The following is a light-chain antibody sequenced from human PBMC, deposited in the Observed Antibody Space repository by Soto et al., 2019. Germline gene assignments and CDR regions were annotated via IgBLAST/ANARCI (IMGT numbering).Light chain of an antibody. CDR3: QQYGSSSPWT. V-gene: IGKV1-5*03. CDR1: QSISSW. Sequence: DIQMTQSPSTLSASVGDRVTITCRASQSISSWLAWYQQKPGKAPKLLIYKASSLETGVPSRFSGSGSGTEFTLTISSLQPDDFASYYYQQYGSSSPWTFGQGTEVEVK. J-gene: IGKJ1*01. CDR2: KAS.